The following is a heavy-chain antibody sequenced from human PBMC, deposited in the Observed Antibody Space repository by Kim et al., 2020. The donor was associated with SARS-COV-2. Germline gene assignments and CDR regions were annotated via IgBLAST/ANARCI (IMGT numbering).Heavy chain of an antibody. D-gene: IGHD3-16*01. CDR1: GFTFSTYS. J-gene: IGHJ1*01. Sequence: GGSLRLSCTVSGFTFSTYSMTWVRQAPGKGLEWVSVIGADGTVALYVDSVRGRFTISRDNSKNTLYLQMSSLRAEDTAIFYCAEHFQLGVESWGYWGQG. CDR2: IGADGTVA. V-gene: IGHV3-23*01. CDR3: AEHFQLGVESWGY.